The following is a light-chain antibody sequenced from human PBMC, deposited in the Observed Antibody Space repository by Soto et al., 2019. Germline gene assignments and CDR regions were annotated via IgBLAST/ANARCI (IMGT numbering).Light chain of an antibody. V-gene: IGKV1-5*01. CDR1: QSIGTW. Sequence: IQMTQSPSTLSASVGDRVAITCRASQSIGTWLAWYQQKPGKAPKLLIYDASSVKSVVPSRFSGSSSGTEFTLTIASLQPDDFATYYCQQYNTYWATFGQGTKLEIK. J-gene: IGKJ2*01. CDR3: QQYNTYWAT. CDR2: DAS.